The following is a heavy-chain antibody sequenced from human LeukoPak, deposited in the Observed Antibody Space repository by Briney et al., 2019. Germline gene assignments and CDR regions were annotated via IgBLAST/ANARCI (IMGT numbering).Heavy chain of an antibody. CDR2: LNWSGGKI. Sequence: GGSLRLSCAASGFKFDDHGMSWVRQAPGKGLEWVSGLNWSGGKIGYADSVKGRFTISRDNAKNFLVLQMNSLRVEDTAFYYCARSASVAADYYFDNWGQGTLVTVSS. CDR1: GFKFDDHG. D-gene: IGHD6-19*01. CDR3: ARSASVAADYYFDN. V-gene: IGHV3-20*04. J-gene: IGHJ4*02.